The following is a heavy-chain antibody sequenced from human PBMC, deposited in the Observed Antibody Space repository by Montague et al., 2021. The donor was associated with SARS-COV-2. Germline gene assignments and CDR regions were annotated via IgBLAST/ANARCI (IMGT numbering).Heavy chain of an antibody. V-gene: IGHV6-1*01. CDR3: ARAYCGGDCYFYWYFDL. Sequence: CAISGDSVSSHSATWNWIRQSPPSGLEWVGRTYYRNKWYNDYAVSVKSRVIINPDTSKNRISLQLNSVTPEDTAVYYCARAYCGGDCYFYWYFDLWGRGTLVTVSS. D-gene: IGHD2-21*02. J-gene: IGHJ2*01. CDR2: TYYRNKWYN. CDR1: GDSVSSHSAT.